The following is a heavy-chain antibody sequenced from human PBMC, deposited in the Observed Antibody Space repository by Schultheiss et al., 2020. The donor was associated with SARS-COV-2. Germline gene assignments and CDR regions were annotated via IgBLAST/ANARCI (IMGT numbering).Heavy chain of an antibody. D-gene: IGHD5-18*01. CDR3: AREGAEVGQLWLRSFDY. J-gene: IGHJ4*02. CDR2: ISYDGSNK. V-gene: IGHV3-30*03. CDR1: GFTFSSYG. Sequence: GGSLRLSCAASGFTFSSYGMHWVRQAPGKGLEWVAVISYDGSNKYYADSVKGRFTISRDNSKNTLYLQMNSLRAEDTAVYYCAREGAEVGQLWLRSFDYWGQGTLVTVSS.